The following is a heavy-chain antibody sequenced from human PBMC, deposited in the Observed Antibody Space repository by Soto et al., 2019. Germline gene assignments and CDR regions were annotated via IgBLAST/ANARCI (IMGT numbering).Heavy chain of an antibody. CDR3: ARSQGSSTSLEIYYYYYYGMDV. CDR2: IIPISGTA. Sequence: QVQLVQSGAEVQKPGSSVKVSCKASGGTFSSYAISWVRQAPGQGLEWMGGIIPISGTANCAQKFQGRVTINADESTSTAYMELSSLRSEDTAVYYCARSQGSSTSLEIYYYYYYGMDVWGQGTTVTVSS. J-gene: IGHJ6*02. D-gene: IGHD2-2*01. V-gene: IGHV1-69*01. CDR1: GGTFSSYA.